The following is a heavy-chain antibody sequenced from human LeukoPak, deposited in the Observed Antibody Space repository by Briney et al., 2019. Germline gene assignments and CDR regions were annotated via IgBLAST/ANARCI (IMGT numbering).Heavy chain of an antibody. Sequence: GASGKVSCKASGSTFSWYYMHLVRQAPGTGLEWMGITYLSSGSTNDAQKFQGRVTMSRDTITSTIYMELSSLRSEDTAVYYCARDIYCSGGSCYPGGYFDYWGQGTQVTVSS. CDR1: GSTFSWYY. CDR2: TYLSSGST. V-gene: IGHV1-46*01. J-gene: IGHJ4*02. CDR3: ARDIYCSGGSCYPGGYFDY. D-gene: IGHD2-15*01.